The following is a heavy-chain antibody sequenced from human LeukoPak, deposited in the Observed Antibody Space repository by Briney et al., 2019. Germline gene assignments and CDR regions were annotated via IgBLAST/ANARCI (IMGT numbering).Heavy chain of an antibody. J-gene: IGHJ4*02. D-gene: IGHD3-22*01. Sequence: SQTLSLTCTVSGGSISSGSYYWSWIRQPAGKGLEWIGRIYTSGSTYYNPSLKSRVTISVDTSKNQFSLKLSSVTAADTAVYYCATFKTYYYDSSGSLDYWGQGTLVTVSS. CDR2: IYTSGST. CDR3: ATFKTYYYDSSGSLDY. CDR1: GGSISSGSYY. V-gene: IGHV4-61*02.